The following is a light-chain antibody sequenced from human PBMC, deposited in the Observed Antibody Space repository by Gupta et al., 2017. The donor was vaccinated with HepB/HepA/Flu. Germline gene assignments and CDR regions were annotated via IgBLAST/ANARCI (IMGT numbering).Light chain of an antibody. V-gene: IGLV2-11*01. Sequence: QSTLPQPRSVSGSPGQPVPLSCTGTSSDVGGYNYVSWYRQHPGKAPKLMIYDVTKRPPGVPDRFSGSKSGNTASLTISGLQAEDEADYYCCSYAGSYTLVFGGGTKLTVL. CDR3: CSYAGSYTLV. CDR1: SSDVGGYNY. J-gene: IGLJ2*01. CDR2: DVT.